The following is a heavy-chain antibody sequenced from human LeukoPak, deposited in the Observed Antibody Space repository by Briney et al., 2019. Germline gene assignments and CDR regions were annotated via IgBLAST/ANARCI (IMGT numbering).Heavy chain of an antibody. J-gene: IGHJ4*02. CDR1: GFTFSNYW. Sequence: GGSLRLSCAASGFTFSNYWMHWVRQAPGKGLVWVSRISSDGSSTSYADSVKGRFTISRDNSKNTLYLQMNSLRAEDTAVYYCGVYSSSWHDYWGQGTLVTVSS. CDR3: GVYSSSWHDY. CDR2: ISSDGSST. V-gene: IGHV3-74*01. D-gene: IGHD6-13*01.